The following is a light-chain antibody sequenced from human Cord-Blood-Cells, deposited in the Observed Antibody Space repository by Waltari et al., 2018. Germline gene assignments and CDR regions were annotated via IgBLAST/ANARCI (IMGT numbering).Light chain of an antibody. CDR3: SSYTSSSTFVVV. J-gene: IGLJ2*01. Sequence: QSALTQPPSVSGSPGQSVTISCTGTSSDVGSYNRVSWYQQPPGAAPKLMIYEVSNRPSGVPERFSGSKSGNAASLTISGLQAEDEADYYCSSYTSSSTFVVVFGGGTKLTVL. CDR2: EVS. V-gene: IGLV2-18*02. CDR1: SSDVGSYNR.